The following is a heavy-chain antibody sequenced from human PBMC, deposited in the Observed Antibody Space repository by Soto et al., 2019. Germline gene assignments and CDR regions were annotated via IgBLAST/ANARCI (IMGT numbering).Heavy chain of an antibody. CDR2: ICDGGSNK. D-gene: IGHD3-22*01. Sequence: VQLLESGGGVVQPGRSLRLSCAASGFTFSSYGMHWVRQAPGKGLEWVAVICDGGSNKYYADSVKGRFTISRDNSKNPLYLQMNSLRAEDTAVYYCARDAWYLPPMIVAIVKYGMDFWGQGTTVTVSS. V-gene: IGHV3-33*01. CDR3: ARDAWYLPPMIVAIVKYGMDF. CDR1: GFTFSSYG. J-gene: IGHJ6*02.